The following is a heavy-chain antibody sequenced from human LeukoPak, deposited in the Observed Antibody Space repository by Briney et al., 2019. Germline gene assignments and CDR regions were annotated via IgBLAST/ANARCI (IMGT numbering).Heavy chain of an antibody. D-gene: IGHD3-10*01. J-gene: IGHJ3*02. V-gene: IGHV3-23*01. CDR3: AKLYAGDDAFDI. Sequence: GGSLRLSCAASGFTFSSYAMSWVRQAPGKGLEWVSAISGSGGSTYYADSVKGRFTISGDNSKNTLYLQMNSLRAEDTAVYYCAKLYAGDDAFDIWGQGTMVTVSP. CDR1: GFTFSSYA. CDR2: ISGSGGST.